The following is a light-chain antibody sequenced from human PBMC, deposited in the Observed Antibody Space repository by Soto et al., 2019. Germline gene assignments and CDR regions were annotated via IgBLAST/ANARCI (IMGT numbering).Light chain of an antibody. CDR2: DVS. CDR1: SSDVGGYNY. J-gene: IGLJ1*01. V-gene: IGLV2-14*01. Sequence: QSALTQPASVSVSPGQSITISCTGTSSDVGGYNYVSWYQQHPGKAPKLMIYDVSNRPSGVSNRFSGSKSGNTASLTIPGLQAEDEADYYCSSYTSSSHYVFGTGTKVTVL. CDR3: SSYTSSSHYV.